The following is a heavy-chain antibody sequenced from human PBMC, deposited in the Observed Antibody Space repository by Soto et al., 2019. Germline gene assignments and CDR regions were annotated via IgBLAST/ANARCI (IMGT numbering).Heavy chain of an antibody. D-gene: IGHD6-13*01. CDR3: ARVQAAAGTDGMDV. V-gene: IGHV3-48*03. J-gene: IGHJ6*02. Sequence: GGSLRLSCAASGFTFSSYEMNWVRQAPGKGLEWVSYISSSGSTIYYADSVKGRFTISRDNAKNSLYLQMNSLRAKDTAVYYCARVQAAAGTDGMDVWGQGTTVTVSS. CDR1: GFTFSSYE. CDR2: ISSSGSTI.